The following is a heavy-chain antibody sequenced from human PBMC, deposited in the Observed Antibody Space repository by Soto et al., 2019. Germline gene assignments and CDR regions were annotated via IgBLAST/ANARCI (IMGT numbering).Heavy chain of an antibody. CDR3: ARVGPHYDILTGYFDYYYYYMDV. Sequence: PGGSLRLSCAGSEFIFSSYAMSWVHQAPGKGLEWVSAISGSGGSTYYADSVKGRFTISRDNAKNSLYLQMNSLRAEDTAVYYCARVGPHYDILTGYFDYYYYYMDVWGKGTTVTVSS. CDR1: EFIFSSYA. V-gene: IGHV3-23*01. CDR2: ISGSGGST. D-gene: IGHD3-9*01. J-gene: IGHJ6*03.